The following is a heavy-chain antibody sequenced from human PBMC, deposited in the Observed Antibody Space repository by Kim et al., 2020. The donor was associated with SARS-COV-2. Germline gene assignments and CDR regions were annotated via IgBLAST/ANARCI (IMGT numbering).Heavy chain of an antibody. CDR2: ISSSSSYI. Sequence: GGSLRLSCAASGFTFSSYSMNWVRQAPGKGLEWVSSISSSSSYIYYADSVKGRFTISRDNAKNSLYLQMNSLRAEDTAVYYCARDLDSSWYNYFDYWGQGTLVTGSS. J-gene: IGHJ4*02. CDR1: GFTFSSYS. V-gene: IGHV3-21*01. CDR3: ARDLDSSWYNYFDY. D-gene: IGHD6-13*01.